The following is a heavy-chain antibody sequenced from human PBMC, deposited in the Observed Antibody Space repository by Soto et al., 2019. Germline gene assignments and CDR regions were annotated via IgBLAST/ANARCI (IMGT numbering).Heavy chain of an antibody. CDR1: GFTFSSYG. Sequence: QVQLVESGGGVVQPGRSLRLSCAASGFTFSSYGMHWVRQAPGKGLEWVAVIWDDGSNKYYADSVKGRFTISRDNSKNTLYLQRNSLRAEDTAVYYCARDGGCRDGYTVGGNWFDPWGQGTLVTVSS. CDR2: IWDDGSNK. CDR3: ARDGGCRDGYTVGGNWFDP. V-gene: IGHV3-33*01. J-gene: IGHJ5*02. D-gene: IGHD5-12*01.